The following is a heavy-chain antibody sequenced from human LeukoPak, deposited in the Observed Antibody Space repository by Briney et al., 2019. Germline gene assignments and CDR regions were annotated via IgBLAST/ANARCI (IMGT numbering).Heavy chain of an antibody. Sequence: ASVKVSCKASGYTFTSYDINWVRQATGQGLEWMGWMNPNSGNTGYAQKFQGRVTMTRDTSISTAYIELSRLRSDDTAVYYCARARGYNWNYDYWGQGTLVTVSS. V-gene: IGHV1-8*01. J-gene: IGHJ4*02. CDR2: MNPNSGNT. CDR3: ARARGYNWNYDY. CDR1: GYTFTSYD. D-gene: IGHD1-7*01.